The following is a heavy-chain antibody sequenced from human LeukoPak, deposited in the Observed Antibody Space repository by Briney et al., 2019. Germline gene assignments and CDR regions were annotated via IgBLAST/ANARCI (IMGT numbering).Heavy chain of an antibody. CDR3: ARGPHERSGYPDD. D-gene: IGHD3-22*01. J-gene: IGHJ4*02. V-gene: IGHV1-8*01. CDR1: GYTFTSYD. Sequence: GASVKVSCKASGYTFTSYDINWVRQATGQGLEWMGWMNPNSGNTNYAQNFQGRVTLTTDTSTSTAYMELRSLRSDDTAVYYCARGPHERSGYPDDWGQGTLVTVSS. CDR2: MNPNSGNT.